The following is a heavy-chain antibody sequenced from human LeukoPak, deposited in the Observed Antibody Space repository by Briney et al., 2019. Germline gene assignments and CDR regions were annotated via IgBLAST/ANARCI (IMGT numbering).Heavy chain of an antibody. D-gene: IGHD6-19*01. V-gene: IGHV3-48*03. CDR1: GFTFSSYE. J-gene: IGHJ4*02. CDR2: ISSSGSTI. CDR3: ARMSIAVAGGDYFDY. Sequence: RGSLRLVCAVSGFTFSSYEMNWVRQAPGKGLEWVSYISSSGSTIYYADSVKGRFTISRDNAKNSLYLQMNSLRAEDTAVYYCARMSIAVAGGDYFDYWGQGTLVTVSS.